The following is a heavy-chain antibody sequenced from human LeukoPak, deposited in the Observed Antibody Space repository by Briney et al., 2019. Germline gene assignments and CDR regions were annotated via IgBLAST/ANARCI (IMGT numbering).Heavy chain of an antibody. CDR3: AKDLGYRFGKDYYYGMDV. D-gene: IGHD5-18*01. J-gene: IGHJ6*02. CDR1: GFTFSSYA. Sequence: GGSLRLSCAASGFTFSSYAMSWVRQAPGKGLEWVSAISGSVGSTYYADSVKGRFTISRDNSKNTLYLQMNSLRAEDTAVYYCAKDLGYRFGKDYYYGMDVWGQGTTVTVSS. CDR2: ISGSVGST. V-gene: IGHV3-23*01.